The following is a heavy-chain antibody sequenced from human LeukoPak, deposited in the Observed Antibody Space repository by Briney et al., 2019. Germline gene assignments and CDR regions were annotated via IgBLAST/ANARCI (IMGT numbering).Heavy chain of an antibody. CDR1: GGSISSYY. D-gene: IGHD4-23*01. V-gene: IGHV4-4*07. J-gene: IGHJ1*01. Sequence: SETLSLTCTVSGGSISSYYWSWLRQPAGKGLEWIGRIYTSGSTNYNPSLKSRVTISVDKSKNQFSLKLSSVTAADTAVYYCARDYGGGYAEYFQHWGQGTLVTVSS. CDR2: IYTSGST. CDR3: ARDYGGGYAEYFQH.